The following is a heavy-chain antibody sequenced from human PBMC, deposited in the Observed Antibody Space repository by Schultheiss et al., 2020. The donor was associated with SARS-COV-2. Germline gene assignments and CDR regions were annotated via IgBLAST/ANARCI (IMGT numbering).Heavy chain of an antibody. CDR1: GYSFTSYW. CDR3: ARRGYYDSSGDDY. V-gene: IGHV5-51*01. J-gene: IGHJ4*02. Sequence: GGSLRLSCKGSGYSFTSYWIGWVRQMPGKGLEWMGIIYPGDSYTRYSPSFEGQVTISVDKSIRTAYLQWSSLKASDTAMYYCARRGYYDSSGDDYWGQGTLVTVSS. CDR2: IYPGDSYT. D-gene: IGHD3-22*01.